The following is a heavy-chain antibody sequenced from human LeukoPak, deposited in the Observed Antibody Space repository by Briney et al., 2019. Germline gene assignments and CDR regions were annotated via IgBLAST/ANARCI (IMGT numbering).Heavy chain of an antibody. CDR2: INPNSGGT. V-gene: IGHV1-2*02. Sequence: GASVKVSCKASGYTFTGYYMHWVRQARGQGLEWMGWINPNSGGTNYAQKFQGRVTMTRDTSISTAYMELSRLRSDDTAVYYCARDHSNDFWSGSGPLYYMDVWGKGTTVTVPS. CDR3: ARDHSNDFWSGSGPLYYMDV. CDR1: GYTFTGYY. J-gene: IGHJ6*03. D-gene: IGHD3-3*01.